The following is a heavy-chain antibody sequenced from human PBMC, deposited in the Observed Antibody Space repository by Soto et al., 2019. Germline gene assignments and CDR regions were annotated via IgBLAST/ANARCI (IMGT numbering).Heavy chain of an antibody. CDR2: TSPSSLAT. V-gene: IGHV1-2*02. Sequence: ASVKVSCKASGYTFTSNSIGWVRQAPGQGLEWMGWTSPSSLATNYAQRFQGRVTMSRDRATSTVYMELSRLRSEDTAVYYCAREDAERATRFLDYWGQGTVVTVSS. D-gene: IGHD2-21*01. J-gene: IGHJ4*02. CDR1: GYTFTSNS. CDR3: AREDAERATRFLDY.